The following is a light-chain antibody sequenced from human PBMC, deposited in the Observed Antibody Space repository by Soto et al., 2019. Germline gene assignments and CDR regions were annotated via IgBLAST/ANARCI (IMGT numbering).Light chain of an antibody. V-gene: IGLV2-23*02. CDR2: DVS. J-gene: IGLJ1*01. Sequence: QSVLTQPASVSGSPGQSITISCTGTSRDDRNYNLVSWYQHHPGKAPKLMIYDVSKRPLGVSIRFSGSKSGNTAFLIISGFQAEYEADYYCCSYAGPSTRYVFGTGTKVTVL. CDR3: CSYAGPSTRYV. CDR1: SRDDRNYNL.